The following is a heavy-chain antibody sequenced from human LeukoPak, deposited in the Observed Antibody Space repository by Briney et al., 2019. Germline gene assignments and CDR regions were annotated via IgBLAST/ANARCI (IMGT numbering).Heavy chain of an antibody. J-gene: IGHJ4*02. CDR1: GDSISGFDYY. CDR2: VYHSGTT. Sequence: PSETLSLTCNVSGDSISGFDYYWGWIRQPPGKGLEWIGIVYHSGTTYSNPSLRSRLTISIERSKNQFSLKLSSVTAADTAVYYCARFIAVAGGSFDYWGQGTLVTVSS. CDR3: ARFIAVAGGSFDY. D-gene: IGHD6-19*01. V-gene: IGHV4-39*01.